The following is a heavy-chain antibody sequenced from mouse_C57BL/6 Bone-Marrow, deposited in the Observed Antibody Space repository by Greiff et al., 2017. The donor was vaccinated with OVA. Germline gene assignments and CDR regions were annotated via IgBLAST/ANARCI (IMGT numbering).Heavy chain of an antibody. V-gene: IGHV5-9-1*02. CDR3: TRNYYGSSRYWYFDV. J-gene: IGHJ1*03. D-gene: IGHD1-1*01. CDR1: GFTFSSYA. Sequence: EVQVVESGAGLVKPGGSLKLSCAASGFTFSSYAMSWVRQTPEKRLEWVAYISSGGDYIYYADTVKGRFTISRDNARNTLYLQMSSLKSEDTAMYYCTRNYYGSSRYWYFDVWGTGTTVTVSS. CDR2: ISSGGDYI.